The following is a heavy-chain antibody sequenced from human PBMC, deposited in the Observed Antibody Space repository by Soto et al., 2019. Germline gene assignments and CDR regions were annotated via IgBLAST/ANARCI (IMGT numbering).Heavy chain of an antibody. J-gene: IGHJ6*03. CDR3: ARPAYYDFWSGLYPGSYYYYMDV. CDR1: GGSFSGYY. V-gene: IGHV4-34*01. Sequence: SETLSLTCAVYGGSFSGYYWSWIRQPPGKGLEWIGEINHSGSTYYNPSLKSRVTISVDTSKNQFSLKLSSVTAADTAVYYCARPAYYDFWSGLYPGSYYYYMDVWGKGTTVTVSS. D-gene: IGHD3-3*01. CDR2: INHSGST.